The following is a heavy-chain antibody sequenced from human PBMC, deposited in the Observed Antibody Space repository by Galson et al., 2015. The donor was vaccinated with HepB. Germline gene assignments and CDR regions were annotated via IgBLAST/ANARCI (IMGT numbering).Heavy chain of an antibody. Sequence: SLRLSCAASGFTLSNYAMHWVRQAPGKGLEWVAVISYDGNNKYYADSVKGRFTISRDTSKNTLYLQMNSLRAEDTAVYYCARDADRTIFGVVITVGWLDPWGQGTLVTVSS. CDR3: ARDADRTIFGVVITVGWLDP. J-gene: IGHJ5*02. CDR2: ISYDGNNK. CDR1: GFTLSNYA. D-gene: IGHD3-3*01. V-gene: IGHV3-30-3*01.